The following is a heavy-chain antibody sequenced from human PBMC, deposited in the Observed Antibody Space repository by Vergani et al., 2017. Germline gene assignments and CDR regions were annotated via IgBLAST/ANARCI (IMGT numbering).Heavy chain of an antibody. Sequence: EVQLLESGGDLVQPGGSLRLSCTASGFIFSTYAMSWVRQAPGKGLEWVSGISASGAPTYYAYSVKGRVTISRDNSKNTLYLQRNSLRVEDTAVYYCARAYGGYDWFDYWGQRTLVTVSS. D-gene: IGHD1-20*01. V-gene: IGHV3-23*01. CDR2: ISASGAPT. CDR1: GFIFSTYA. J-gene: IGHJ4*01. CDR3: ARAYGGYDWFDY.